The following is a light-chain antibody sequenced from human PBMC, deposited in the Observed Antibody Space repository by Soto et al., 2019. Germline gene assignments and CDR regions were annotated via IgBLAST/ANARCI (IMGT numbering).Light chain of an antibody. CDR2: RGS. J-gene: IGKJ1*01. V-gene: IGKV3-20*01. Sequence: EVVLTQSPGTLSLSPADRATLSCRASQNIRGNEFAWYQQKPGQAPRLLIYRGSSRATGIPDRFSGRGSGTDFTLTISRLEPEDFAVYYCQEYGTSAPWTFGQGTKVEIK. CDR3: QEYGTSAPWT. CDR1: QNIRGNE.